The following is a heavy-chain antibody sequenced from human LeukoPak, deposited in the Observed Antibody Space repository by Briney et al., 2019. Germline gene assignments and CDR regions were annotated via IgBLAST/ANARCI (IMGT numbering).Heavy chain of an antibody. J-gene: IGHJ4*02. CDR2: INQDGSEK. D-gene: IGHD3-16*01. Sequence: GGSLRLSCAASGFTFSDYYMGWIRQAPGKGLEWVANINQDGSEKYYVDSMKGRFTISRDNAKNSLYLQMNSLRAEDTAVYYCARGFGYYFDYWGQGTLVTVSS. CDR1: GFTFSDYY. CDR3: ARGFGYYFDY. V-gene: IGHV3-7*01.